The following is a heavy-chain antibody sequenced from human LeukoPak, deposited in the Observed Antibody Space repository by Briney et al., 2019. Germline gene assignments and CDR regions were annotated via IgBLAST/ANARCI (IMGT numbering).Heavy chain of an antibody. V-gene: IGHV4-34*01. CDR1: GGSFSGYY. J-gene: IGHJ6*03. D-gene: IGHD3-3*01. CDR3: ARGFRITIFGVVINYYYMDV. CDR2: ISHSGST. Sequence: PSETLSLTCAVYGGSFSGYYWSWIRQPPGKGLEWIGEISHSGSTNYNPSLKSRVTISVDTSKNQFSLKLSSVTAADTAVYYCARGFRITIFGVVINYYYMDVWGKGTTVTVSS.